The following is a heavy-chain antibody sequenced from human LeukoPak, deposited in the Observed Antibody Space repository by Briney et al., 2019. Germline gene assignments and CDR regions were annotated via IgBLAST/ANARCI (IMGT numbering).Heavy chain of an antibody. Sequence: SETLSLTCTVSGDSISGYYWSWIRQPPGKGLEWIGYIYYSGSTNYNPSLKSRVTISVDTSKNQFSLKLSSVTAADTAVYYCAREETAMAVTDAFDIWGQGTMVTVSS. J-gene: IGHJ3*02. D-gene: IGHD5-18*01. V-gene: IGHV4-59*01. CDR3: AREETAMAVTDAFDI. CDR2: IYYSGST. CDR1: GDSISGYY.